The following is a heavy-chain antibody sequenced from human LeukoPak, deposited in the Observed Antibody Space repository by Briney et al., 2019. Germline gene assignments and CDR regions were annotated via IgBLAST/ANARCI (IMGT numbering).Heavy chain of an antibody. CDR3: AKDFDSGGSFDGDHS. Sequence: GGSLRLSCVVSELNFNEFPMNWVRQAPGKGLEWISTLSYSGATHYSDSVKGRFTISRDNSKNTVYLQMNSLRPEDTAIYFCAKDFDSGGSFDGDHSWGQGTLVTVSS. CDR1: ELNFNEFP. V-gene: IGHV3-23*01. D-gene: IGHD3-22*01. J-gene: IGHJ4*02. CDR2: LSYSGAT.